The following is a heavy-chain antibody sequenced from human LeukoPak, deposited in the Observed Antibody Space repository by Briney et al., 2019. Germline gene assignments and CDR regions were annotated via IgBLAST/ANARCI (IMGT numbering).Heavy chain of an antibody. V-gene: IGHV4-59*12. CDR2: ISYSGTT. CDR1: GASIYNYY. CDR3: ARATPDIVATTTRAYFDY. J-gene: IGHJ4*02. D-gene: IGHD5-12*01. Sequence: PSETLSLTCTVSGASIYNYYWSWIRQPPGKGLEWIGYISYSGTTNYNPSLKSRVTISVDTSKNQFSLKLSSVTAADTAVYYCARATPDIVATTTRAYFDYWGQGTLVTVSS.